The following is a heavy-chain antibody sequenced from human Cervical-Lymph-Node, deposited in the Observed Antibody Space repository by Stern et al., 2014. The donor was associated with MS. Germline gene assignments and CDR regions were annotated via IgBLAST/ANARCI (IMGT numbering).Heavy chain of an antibody. V-gene: IGHV5-51*01. J-gene: IGHJ4*02. CDR1: GYKFSIYW. CDR2: IYPGEAET. CDR3: ARQTTAWASDV. Sequence: VQLVQSGAELIRPGESLKISCKGSGYKFSIYWIAWVRQMPGKGLEWMGIIYPGEAETRYSPYFQGQVTMSADKSPSTAYLQGISLNASDTAMYFCARQTTAWASDVWGQGTLVTVSS. D-gene: IGHD1-14*01.